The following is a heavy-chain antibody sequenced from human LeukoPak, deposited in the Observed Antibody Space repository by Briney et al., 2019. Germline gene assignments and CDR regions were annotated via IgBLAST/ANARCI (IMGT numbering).Heavy chain of an antibody. Sequence: SETLSLTCAVYGGSFSGYYWNWIRQPPGKGLEWIGEINHSGSTYYNPSLQSRFTISVDTSKNQFSLNLTSVTAADTAFYYCATIRGGSGWYCDNWGQGTLVTVSS. V-gene: IGHV4-34*01. CDR2: INHSGST. CDR3: ATIRGGSGWYCDN. J-gene: IGHJ4*02. CDR1: GGSFSGYY. D-gene: IGHD6-19*01.